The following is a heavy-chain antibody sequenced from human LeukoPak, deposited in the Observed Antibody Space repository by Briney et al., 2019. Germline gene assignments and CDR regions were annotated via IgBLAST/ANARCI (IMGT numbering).Heavy chain of an antibody. CDR3: ARIDLDYYYYGMDV. J-gene: IGHJ6*02. D-gene: IGHD3/OR15-3a*01. V-gene: IGHV3-33*01. Sequence: GGSLRLSCAASGFTFSSYGMHWVRQAPGKGLEWVAVIWYDGSNKYYADSVKGRFTISRDNSKNTLYLQMNSLRAEDTAVYYCARIDLDYYYYGMDVWGQGTTVTVSS. CDR2: IWYDGSNK. CDR1: GFTFSSYG.